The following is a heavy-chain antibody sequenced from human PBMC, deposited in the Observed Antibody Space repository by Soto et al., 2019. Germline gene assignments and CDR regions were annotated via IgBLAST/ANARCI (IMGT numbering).Heavy chain of an antibody. CDR3: TRGRFLEWLMIWTPFDY. D-gene: IGHD3-3*01. V-gene: IGHV3-49*05. CDR2: IRSKAYGGTT. J-gene: IGHJ4*02. Sequence: EVQLVESGGGLVKPGRSLRLSCTASGFTFGDYAMSWFRQAPGKGLEWVGFIRSKAYGGTTEYAASVKGRFTISRDDSKSIAYLQMNSLKTEDTAVYYCTRGRFLEWLMIWTPFDYWGQGTLVTVSS. CDR1: GFTFGDYA.